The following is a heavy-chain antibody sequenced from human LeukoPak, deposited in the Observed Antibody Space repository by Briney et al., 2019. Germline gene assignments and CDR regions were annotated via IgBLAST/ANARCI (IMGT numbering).Heavy chain of an antibody. Sequence: SSVKVSCKASGGTFSSYAISWVRQAPGQGLEWMGRIIPIFGTANYAQKFQGRVTITTDESTSTAYMELSSLGSEDTAVYYCASRGPLAALTEYYFDYWGQGTLVTVSS. J-gene: IGHJ4*02. V-gene: IGHV1-69*05. D-gene: IGHD6-6*01. CDR3: ASRGPLAALTEYYFDY. CDR1: GGTFSSYA. CDR2: IIPIFGTA.